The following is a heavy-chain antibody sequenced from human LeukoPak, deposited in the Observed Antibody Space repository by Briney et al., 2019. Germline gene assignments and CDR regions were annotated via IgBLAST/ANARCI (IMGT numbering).Heavy chain of an antibody. J-gene: IGHJ4*02. CDR3: ARKGGHFDY. Sequence: SETLSLTCTVSGGSISYYYWSWIRQSPGKGLEWIGYIYYNGSTNYNPSLKSRVSISVDMSKNQFSLKVTSVTAADTAIYYCARKGGHFDYWGQGTLVTVSS. CDR1: GGSISYYY. D-gene: IGHD2-15*01. CDR2: IYYNGST. V-gene: IGHV4-59*01.